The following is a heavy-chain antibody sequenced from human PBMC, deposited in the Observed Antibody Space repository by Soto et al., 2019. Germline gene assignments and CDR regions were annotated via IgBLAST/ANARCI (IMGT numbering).Heavy chain of an antibody. Sequence: GGSLSLSWAASGFTFGEYAMHWVRQAPGKVLEWVSGISWNSGSIGYADSVKGRFTISRDNAKNSLYLQMNSLRAEGTALYYCAKNIDTDYDFWSDTMGGDYFDYWGQGTLVTVSS. D-gene: IGHD3-3*01. CDR2: ISWNSGSI. V-gene: IGHV3-9*01. CDR1: GFTFGEYA. CDR3: AKNIDTDYDFWSDTMGGDYFDY. J-gene: IGHJ4*02.